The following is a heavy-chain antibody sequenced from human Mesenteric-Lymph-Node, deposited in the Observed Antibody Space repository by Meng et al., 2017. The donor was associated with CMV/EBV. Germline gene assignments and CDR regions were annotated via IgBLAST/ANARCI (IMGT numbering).Heavy chain of an antibody. V-gene: IGHV1-18*01. CDR2: ISAYNGNT. CDR1: GYTFTSYG. D-gene: IGHD6-6*01. Sequence: GGSLRLSCKASGYTFTSYGISWVRQAPGQGLEWMGWISAYNGNTNYAQKLQGRVTMTTDTSTSTAYMELRSLRSDDTAVYYCARDRTRGYSSSSVIVYWGQGTLVTVSS. J-gene: IGHJ4*02. CDR3: ARDRTRGYSSSSVIVY.